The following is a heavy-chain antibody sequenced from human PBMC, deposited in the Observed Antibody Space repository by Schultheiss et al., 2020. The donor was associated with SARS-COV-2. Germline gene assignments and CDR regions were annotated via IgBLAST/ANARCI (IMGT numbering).Heavy chain of an antibody. CDR2: IKCDGSEK. CDR1: GFTFSSSW. CDR3: ARDGRASHFDY. D-gene: IGHD1-26*01. Sequence: GGSLRLSCAVSGFTFSSSWMHWVCQAPEKGLEWVADIKCDGSEKHYVDSVKGRFTISRDNAKNTLYLQMNSLRAEDTAVYYCARDGRASHFDYWGQGTLVTVSS. J-gene: IGHJ4*02. V-gene: IGHV3-52*01.